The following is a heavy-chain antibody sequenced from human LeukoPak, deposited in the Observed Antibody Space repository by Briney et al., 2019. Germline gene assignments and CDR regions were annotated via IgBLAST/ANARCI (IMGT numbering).Heavy chain of an antibody. CDR2: IIPIFGTA. J-gene: IGHJ6*03. D-gene: IGHD4-23*01. CDR3: ARGYGDYGGNPRGLYYYMDV. CDR1: GGTFSSYA. V-gene: IGHV1-69*13. Sequence: ASVKVSCKASGGTFSSYAISWVRQAPGQGLEWMGGIIPIFGTANYAQKFQGRVTITADESTSTAYMELSSLRSEDTAVYYCARGYGDYGGNPRGLYYYMDVWGKGTTVTVSS.